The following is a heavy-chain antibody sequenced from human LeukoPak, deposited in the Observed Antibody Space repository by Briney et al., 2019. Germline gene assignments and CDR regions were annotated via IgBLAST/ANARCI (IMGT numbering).Heavy chain of an antibody. CDR1: GYSFTSYG. D-gene: IGHD6-13*01. CDR2: ISAYNGNT. V-gene: IGHV1-18*01. Sequence: ASVKVSFKTSGYSFTSYGISWVRQAPGQGLEWMGWISAYNGNTNYAQKLQGRVSMTTETSTSTAYMELRSLTSDDTAVYWCARGRSPDYWGQGTLVTVSS. CDR3: ARGRSPDY. J-gene: IGHJ4*02.